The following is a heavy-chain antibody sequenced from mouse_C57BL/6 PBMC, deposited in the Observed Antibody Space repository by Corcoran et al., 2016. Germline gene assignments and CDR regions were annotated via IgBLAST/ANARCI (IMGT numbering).Heavy chain of an antibody. V-gene: IGHV9-3*01. Sequence: QIQLVQSGPELKKPGETVKISCKASGYTFTTYGMSWVKQAPGKGLKWMGWINTYSGVPTYADDFKGRFAFSLETSASTAYLQINNLKNEDTATYFYARLGGYGYFDYWGQGTTLTVSS. D-gene: IGHD2-2*01. CDR2: INTYSGVP. J-gene: IGHJ2*01. CDR1: GYTFTTYG. CDR3: ARLGGYGYFDY.